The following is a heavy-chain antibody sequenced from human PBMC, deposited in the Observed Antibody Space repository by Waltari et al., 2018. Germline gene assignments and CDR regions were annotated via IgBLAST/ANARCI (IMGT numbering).Heavy chain of an antibody. Sequence: EVQLVESGGGLVQPGGSLRLSCAALGFTFSHYWMPWVRQDPGKGLEWVANIKKDGGEKYYVDSVKGRFTVSRDNAKNSLYLQMSSLRAEDTAVYYCARDRGYCGGDCYKNLDSWGQGTLVAVSS. D-gene: IGHD2-21*01. CDR3: ARDRGYCGGDCYKNLDS. CDR1: GFTFSHYW. V-gene: IGHV3-7*01. CDR2: IKKDGGEK. J-gene: IGHJ4*02.